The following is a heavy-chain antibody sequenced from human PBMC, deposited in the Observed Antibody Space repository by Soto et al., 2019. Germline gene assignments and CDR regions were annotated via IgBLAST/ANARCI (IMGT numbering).Heavy chain of an antibody. J-gene: IGHJ3*02. CDR1: GFTFSRYA. CDR3: VKPNVITYVRGASDS. D-gene: IGHD3-10*02. CDR2: ISPGGDII. V-gene: IGHV3-23*01. Sequence: GGSLRLSCAASGFTFSRYAMSWVRQAPGKGLEWVSAISPGGDIIYYADSVKGRFTISRDNSKNTLYLQMNSLRADDTAVYYCVKPNVITYVRGASDSWGLGTMVTVSS.